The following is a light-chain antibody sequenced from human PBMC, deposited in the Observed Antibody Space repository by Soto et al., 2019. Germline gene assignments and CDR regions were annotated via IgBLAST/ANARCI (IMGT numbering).Light chain of an antibody. J-gene: IGKJ3*01. CDR2: AAS. V-gene: IGKV1-27*01. CDR3: QKYSSVPV. CDR1: QGMRNY. Sequence: DIPMTQSPTSLSASVGDRVTITCRASQGMRNYVAWYQQIPGKAPKLLIYAASTLQSGVPSRFSGSGSGTDFTLTINGLQPEDVATYSCQKYSSVPVFGPGTKVEIK.